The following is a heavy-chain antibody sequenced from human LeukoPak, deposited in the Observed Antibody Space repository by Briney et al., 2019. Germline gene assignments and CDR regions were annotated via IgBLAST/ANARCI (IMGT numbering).Heavy chain of an antibody. CDR2: IKEDGSEK. CDR3: ARDSPGSSRFYHYYGLDV. V-gene: IGHV3-7*05. CDR1: RFAFSTYW. Sequence: GGSLRLSCAASRFAFSTYWMTWVRQAPGKGLEWVANIKEDGSEKYYVDSVKGRFTIYRDNAKNSLYLQMSRLRADDTAVYYCARDSPGSSRFYHYYGLDVWGQGTTVTVSS. J-gene: IGHJ6*02. D-gene: IGHD6-6*01.